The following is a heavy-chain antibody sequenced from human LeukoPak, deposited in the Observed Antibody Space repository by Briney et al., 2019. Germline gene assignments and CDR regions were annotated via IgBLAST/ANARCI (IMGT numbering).Heavy chain of an antibody. V-gene: IGHV1-2*02. CDR3: ARGGCAYIDSDTTCLDP. CDR2: INPKSGGT. CDR1: GSSFTGYY. J-gene: IGHJ5*02. D-gene: IGHD5-12*01. Sequence: ASVKVSCKASGSSFTGYYMNWVRQAPGQGLEWMGWINPKSGGTNYAQKFQGRVTMTRDTPISTAYMELSTLRSDDTAVYYCARGGCAYIDSDTTCLDPWGQGTLVTVAS.